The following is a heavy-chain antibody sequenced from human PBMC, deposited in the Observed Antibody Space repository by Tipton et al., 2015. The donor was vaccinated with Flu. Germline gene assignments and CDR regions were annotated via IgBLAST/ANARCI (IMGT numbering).Heavy chain of an antibody. Sequence: GLVKPSETLSLTCTVSGGTISSSSYYWGWIRQPPGKGLEWIGSIYYRGNTFYNPALKSRVTISADTSKSQFSLKLSSVTAADTAIYYCARDLLVKYFASGTYYFDSWGQGTLVTVSS. D-gene: IGHD3-10*01. CDR1: GGTISSSSYY. J-gene: IGHJ4*02. CDR2: IYYRGNT. V-gene: IGHV4-39*07. CDR3: ARDLLVKYFASGTYYFDS.